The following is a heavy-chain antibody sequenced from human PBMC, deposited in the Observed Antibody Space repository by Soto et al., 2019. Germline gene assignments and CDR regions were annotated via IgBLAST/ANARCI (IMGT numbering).Heavy chain of an antibody. J-gene: IGHJ6*02. CDR1: GGSISSGGYY. CDR3: ASGTEVSPSWDV. CDR2: IYYSGST. D-gene: IGHD1-26*01. Sequence: SETLSLTCTVSGGSISSGGYYWAGIRQHPGKGLEWIGYIYYSGSTYYTPSLKSRVTISVDTSKNQFSLKLSSVTAADTAVYYCASGTEVSPSWDVWGQGTTVTVSS. V-gene: IGHV4-31*03.